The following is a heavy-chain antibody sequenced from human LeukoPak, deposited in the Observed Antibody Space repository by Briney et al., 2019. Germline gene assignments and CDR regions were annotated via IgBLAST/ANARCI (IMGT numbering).Heavy chain of an antibody. V-gene: IGHV4-59*01. CDR1: GGSISSYY. J-gene: IGHJ4*02. CDR3: ARGGGNRIFGY. D-gene: IGHD4-23*01. CDR2: IYYSGST. Sequence: SETLSLTCTVSGGSISSYYWSWIRQPPGKGLEWIGYIYYSGSTNYNPSLKSRVTISVDTSKNQFSLKLSSVTAADTAVYYCARGGGNRIFGYWGQGTLVTVSS.